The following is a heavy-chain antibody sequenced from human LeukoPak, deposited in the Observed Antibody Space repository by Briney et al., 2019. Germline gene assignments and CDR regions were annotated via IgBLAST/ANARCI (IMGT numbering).Heavy chain of an antibody. D-gene: IGHD3-10*01. V-gene: IGHV3-33*01. CDR3: ARVGQGESKLLWFGELSGDFDY. CDR2: IWYDGSNK. J-gene: IGHJ4*02. CDR1: GFTFSSYG. Sequence: PGGSLRLSCAASGFTFSSYGMHWVRQAPGKGLEWVAVIWYDGSNKYYADSVKGRFTISRDNSKNTLYLQMNSLRAEDTAVYYCARVGQGESKLLWFGELSGDFDYWGQGTLVTVSS.